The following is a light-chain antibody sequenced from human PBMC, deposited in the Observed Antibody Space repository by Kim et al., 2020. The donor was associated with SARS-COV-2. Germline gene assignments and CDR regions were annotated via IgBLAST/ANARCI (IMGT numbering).Light chain of an antibody. Sequence: GKPVTFSCTRSRGSVASSYVQWYQQRPGSAPTTVIFEDNQRPSGVPDRFSGSIDSSSNSASLTISGLKTEDEAVYYCQSYDSNNWIFGGGTQLTVL. CDR3: QSYDSNNWI. V-gene: IGLV6-57*03. CDR1: RGSVASSY. CDR2: EDN. J-gene: IGLJ2*01.